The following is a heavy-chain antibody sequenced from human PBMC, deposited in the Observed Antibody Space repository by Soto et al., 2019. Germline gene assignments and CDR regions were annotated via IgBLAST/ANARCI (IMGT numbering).Heavy chain of an antibody. CDR1: GFTFSTHG. CDR2: TSYDGTNK. J-gene: IGHJ6*02. CDR3: AKDLSGARWYYDALDV. V-gene: IGHV3-30*18. D-gene: IGHD2-15*01. Sequence: GGSLRLSCEVSGFTFSTHGMHWVRQAPGKGLAWVAGTSYDGTNKYYARSVQGRFTISRENSMKTLYLQMNSLRTEDTAVYYCAKDLSGARWYYDALDVWGQGTTVPVSS.